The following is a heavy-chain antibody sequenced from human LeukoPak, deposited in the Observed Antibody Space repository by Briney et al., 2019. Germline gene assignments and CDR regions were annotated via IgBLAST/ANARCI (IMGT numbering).Heavy chain of an antibody. CDR1: GYTFTGYY. D-gene: IGHD2-2*01. V-gene: IGHV1-2*02. J-gene: IGHJ6*03. Sequence: GASVKVSCKASGYTFTGYYMHWVRQAPGQGLEWMGWINPNSGGTNYAQKFQGRVTMTRDTSISTAYMELSRLRSDDTAVYYCGRWEIGGSTYYYYMDVWGKGATVTVSS. CDR3: GRWEIGGSTYYYYMDV. CDR2: INPNSGGT.